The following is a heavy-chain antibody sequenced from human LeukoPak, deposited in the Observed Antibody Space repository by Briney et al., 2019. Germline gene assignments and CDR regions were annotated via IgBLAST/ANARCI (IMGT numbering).Heavy chain of an antibody. CDR2: IFYSGTT. CDR1: GGSISGYY. Sequence: PSETLSLTCTVSGGSISGYYWNWIRQPPGRGLEWIGYIFYSGTTHYNPSLNSRVTISVDTSKNQFSLKLSSVTAADTAVYFCARDKQPGDNWGQGTLVTVSS. CDR3: ARDKQPGDN. V-gene: IGHV4-59*01. J-gene: IGHJ4*02. D-gene: IGHD5-18*01.